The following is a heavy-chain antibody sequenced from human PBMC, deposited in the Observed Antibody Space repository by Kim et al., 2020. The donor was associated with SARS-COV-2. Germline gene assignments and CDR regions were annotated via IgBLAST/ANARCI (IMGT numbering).Heavy chain of an antibody. V-gene: IGHV3-21*01. J-gene: IGHJ6*02. D-gene: IGHD3-10*01. CDR1: GFTFNDYT. CDR3: ARVIPPTMVRGSWGIGEKYHYIGIDV. CDR2: ISASSAFK. Sequence: GGSLRLSCTASGFTFNDYTLNWVRQAPGKGLEWVSTISASSAFKYYTDSVKGRFTISRDNAKNSLYLQMNSLRADDTAVYYCARVIPPTMVRGSWGIGEKYHYIGIDVWGQGTTVTVSS.